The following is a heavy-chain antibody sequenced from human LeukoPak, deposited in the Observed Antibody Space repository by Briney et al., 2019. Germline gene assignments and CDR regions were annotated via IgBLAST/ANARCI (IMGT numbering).Heavy chain of an antibody. Sequence: GASVKVSCKASGYTFTGYYMHWVRQAPGQGLEWMGWINPNSGGTNYAQKFQGRVTMTRDTSISTAYMELSRLRSDDTAVYYCARGLRGYSGYDAVDYWGQGTLVTVSS. V-gene: IGHV1-2*02. D-gene: IGHD5-12*01. CDR1: GYTFTGYY. CDR2: INPNSGGT. CDR3: ARGLRGYSGYDAVDY. J-gene: IGHJ4*02.